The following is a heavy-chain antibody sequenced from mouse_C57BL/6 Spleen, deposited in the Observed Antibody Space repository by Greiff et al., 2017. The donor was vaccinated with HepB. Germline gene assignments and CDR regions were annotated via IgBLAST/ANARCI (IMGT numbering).Heavy chain of an antibody. J-gene: IGHJ4*01. CDR1: GYTFTSYW. Sequence: VQLQQPGAELVRPGSSVKLSCKASGYTFTSYWMHWVKQRPIQGLEWIGNIDPSDSDTHYNQKFKDKATLTVDKSSSTAYMQLSSLTSEDSAVYYCARPLSGDYAMDYWGQGTSVTVSS. CDR3: ARPLSGDYAMDY. D-gene: IGHD6-5*01. CDR2: IDPSDSDT. V-gene: IGHV1-52*01.